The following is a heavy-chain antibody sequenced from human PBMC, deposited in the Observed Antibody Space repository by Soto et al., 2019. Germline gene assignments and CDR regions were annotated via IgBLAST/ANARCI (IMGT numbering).Heavy chain of an antibody. V-gene: IGHV5-51*01. D-gene: IGHD6-6*01. CDR2: IYPGDSET. CDR1: GYSFSTCW. CDR3: ARRAYCTSSALYNWFDS. J-gene: IGHJ5*01. Sequence: GASLKISCKGSGYSFSTCWIGWVRQMPGKGLEWMGIIYPGDSETTYSPSFQGQVTFSVDKSINTAYLQWNSLKASDTAMYYCARRAYCTSSALYNWFDSWGQGTLVTVSS.